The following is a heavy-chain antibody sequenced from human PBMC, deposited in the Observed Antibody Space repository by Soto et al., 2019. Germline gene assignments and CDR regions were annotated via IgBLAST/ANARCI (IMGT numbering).Heavy chain of an antibody. V-gene: IGHV4-59*08. D-gene: IGHD3-9*01. CDR1: GGSISSYY. CDR3: ARLIILTGYYTFDY. J-gene: IGHJ4*02. CDR2: IYYSGST. Sequence: SETLSLTCTVSGGSISSYYWSWIRQPPGKGLEWIGYIYYSGSTNYNPSLKSRVTISVDTSKNQFSLKLSSVTAADTAVYYCARLIILTGYYTFDYGGKETLVTVPS.